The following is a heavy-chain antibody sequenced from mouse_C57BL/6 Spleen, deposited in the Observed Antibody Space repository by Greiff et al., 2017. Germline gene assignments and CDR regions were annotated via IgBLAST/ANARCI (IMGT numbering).Heavy chain of an antibody. CDR2: IRLKSDNYAT. CDR1: GFTFSNYW. D-gene: IGHD1-1*01. J-gene: IGHJ4*01. CDR3: TGDYYGSSLYAMDY. Sequence: EVKLMESGGGLVQPGGSMKLSCVASGFTFSNYWMNWVRQSPEKGLEWVAQIRLKSDNYATHYAESVKGRFTISRDDSKSSVYLQMNNLRAEDTGIYYGTGDYYGSSLYAMDYWGQGTSVTVSS. V-gene: IGHV6-3*01.